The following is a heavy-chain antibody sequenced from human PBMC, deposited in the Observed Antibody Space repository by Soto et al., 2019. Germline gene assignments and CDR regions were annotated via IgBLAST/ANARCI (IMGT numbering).Heavy chain of an antibody. D-gene: IGHD3-3*01. CDR1: GGSISSGGYY. CDR3: VCLGPNGIYGVVHPFDP. CDR2: IYYSGST. V-gene: IGHV4-31*03. J-gene: IGHJ5*02. Sequence: SETLSLTCTVSGGSISSGGYYWSWIRQHPGKGLEWIGYIYYSGSTYYNPSLKSRVTISVDTSRNKFSLKLSSVTAADTAVYYCVCLGPNGIYGVVHPFDPWGQGTLVTVSS.